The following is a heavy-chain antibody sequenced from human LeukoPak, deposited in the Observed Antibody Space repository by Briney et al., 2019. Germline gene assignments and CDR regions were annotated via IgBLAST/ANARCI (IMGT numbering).Heavy chain of an antibody. CDR1: GYTFTSYD. CDR3: ARIHYYYDSSGYPDY. V-gene: IGHV1-18*01. Sequence: ASVKVSCKASGYTFTSYDINWVRQATGQGLEWMGWISAYNGNTNYAQKLQGRVTMTTDTSTSTAYMELRSLRSDDTAVYYCARIHYYYDSSGYPDYWGQGTLVTVSS. CDR2: ISAYNGNT. D-gene: IGHD3-22*01. J-gene: IGHJ4*02.